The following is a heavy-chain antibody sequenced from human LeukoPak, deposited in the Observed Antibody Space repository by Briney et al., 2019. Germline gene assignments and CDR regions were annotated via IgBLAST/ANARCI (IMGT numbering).Heavy chain of an antibody. V-gene: IGHV4-59*01. D-gene: IGHD4-17*01. J-gene: IGHJ3*02. CDR2: IYFTGST. CDR3: ARSTYGADDFDI. Sequence: SETLSLTCTVSGGSIGTYYWSWIRQPPGKGLEWIGFIYFTGSTNYNPSLKSRVSILVDTSNNHFSLKVASVTAADAAVYYCARSTYGADDFDIRGQGTMVTVSS. CDR1: GGSIGTYY.